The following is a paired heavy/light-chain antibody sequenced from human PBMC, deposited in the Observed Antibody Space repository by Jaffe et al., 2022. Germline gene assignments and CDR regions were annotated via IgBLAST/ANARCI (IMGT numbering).Light chain of an antibody. Sequence: QTVVTQEPSLTVSPGGTVTLTCASSTGAVTSGYYPNWFQQKPGQAPRALIYSTSNKHSWTPARFSGSLLGGKAALTLSGVQPEDEAEYYCLLYYGGAQLVFGGGTKLTVL. CDR3: LLYYGGAQLV. V-gene: IGLV7-43*01. CDR1: TGAVTSGYY. J-gene: IGLJ3*02. CDR2: STS.
Heavy chain of an antibody. CDR3: ARVRRKVEMATTLYYYYYMDV. J-gene: IGHJ6*03. CDR1: GGSISSYY. D-gene: IGHD1-1*01. Sequence: QVQLQESGPGLVKPSETLSLTCTVSGGSISSYYWSWIRQPPGKGLEWIGYIYYSGSTNYNPSLKSRVTISVDTSKNQFSLKLSSVTAADTAVYYCARVRRKVEMATTLYYYYYMDVWGKGTTVTVSS. V-gene: IGHV4-59*01. CDR2: IYYSGST.